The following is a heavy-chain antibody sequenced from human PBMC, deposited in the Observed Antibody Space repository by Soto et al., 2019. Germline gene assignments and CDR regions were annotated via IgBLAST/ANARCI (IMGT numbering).Heavy chain of an antibody. CDR2: IDSGGST. Sequence: EVQLVESGGGLVQPGGSLRLSCAASGFTVSNFYMSWVRQAPGKGLEWVSVIDSGGSTYYADSVRARFTISRDNSKNTMYLQMNRLRVEDTAVYYCARDGSGRPQEYWGQGTLVTVSS. V-gene: IGHV3-66*01. J-gene: IGHJ4*02. CDR3: ARDGSGRPQEY. CDR1: GFTVSNFY. D-gene: IGHD3-10*01.